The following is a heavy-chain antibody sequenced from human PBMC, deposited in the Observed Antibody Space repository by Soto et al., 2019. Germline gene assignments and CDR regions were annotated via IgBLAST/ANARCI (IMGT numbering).Heavy chain of an antibody. CDR3: TTDSYMTNVTAGFDY. J-gene: IGHJ4*01. D-gene: IGHD4-4*01. V-gene: IGHV3-15*07. CDR2: VKSKTDGGTT. CDR1: GFTFSNYG. Sequence: GGSLRLSCAASGFTFSNYGMHWVRQAPGKGLEWVGRVKSKTDGGTTDFAAPVKGRFAISRDDSKNMVYLEMNSLKTEDTAIYYCTTDSYMTNVTAGFDYWGHGTLVPVSS.